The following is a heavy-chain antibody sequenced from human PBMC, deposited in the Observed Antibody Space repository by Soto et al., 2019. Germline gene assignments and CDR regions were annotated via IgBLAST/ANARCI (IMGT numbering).Heavy chain of an antibody. CDR2: IIPIFGTA. Sequence: GASVKVSCKASGGTFSSYAISWVRQAPGQGLEWMGGIIPIFGTANYAQKVQGRVTITADESTSTAYMELSSLRSEDTAVYYCARAGFSFKRQLGYYYYYGMDVWGQGTTVTVSS. V-gene: IGHV1-69*13. J-gene: IGHJ6*02. CDR1: GGTFSSYA. D-gene: IGHD6-6*01. CDR3: ARAGFSFKRQLGYYYYYGMDV.